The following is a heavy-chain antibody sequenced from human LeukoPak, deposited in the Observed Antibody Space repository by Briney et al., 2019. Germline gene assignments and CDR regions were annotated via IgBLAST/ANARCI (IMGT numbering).Heavy chain of an antibody. CDR1: GFTFSIYS. V-gene: IGHV3-48*01. CDR2: ITSDSNTI. CDR3: AGSRGYFEN. D-gene: IGHD2-2*01. Sequence: PGGSLRLSCAASGFTFSIYSMNWVRQAPGKGLEWLSYITSDSNTIYYADSVKGRFTISRDNAKNSLYLQMNSLRAEDTAIYYCAGSRGYFENWGQGTLVTVSS. J-gene: IGHJ4*02.